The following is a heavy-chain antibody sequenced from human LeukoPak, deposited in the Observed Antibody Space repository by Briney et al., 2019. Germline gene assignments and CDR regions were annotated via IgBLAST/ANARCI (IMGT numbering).Heavy chain of an antibody. CDR3: ARRVMAARPPDYYYYMDV. CDR2: IYTSGTT. CDR1: GDTISSSY. J-gene: IGHJ6*03. Sequence: SETLTLTCTVSGDTISSSYWSWIRQPPGKGLEWIGYIYTSGTTKYNPSLKSRVTISKDTSKNQFSLKLRSVTAADAAVYYCARRVMAARPPDYYYYMDVWGKGTTVTVSS. D-gene: IGHD6-6*01. V-gene: IGHV4-4*09.